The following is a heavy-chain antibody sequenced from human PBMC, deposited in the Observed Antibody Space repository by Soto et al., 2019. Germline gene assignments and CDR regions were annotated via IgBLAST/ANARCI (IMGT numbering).Heavy chain of an antibody. V-gene: IGHV3-53*01. CDR3: ARASGSHYYYYYGMDV. J-gene: IGHJ6*02. Sequence: GGSLRLSCAASGFTVSSNYMSWVRQAPGKGLEWVSVIYSGGSTYYADSVKGRFTISRDNSKNTLYLQMNSLRAEDTAVYYCARASGSHYYYYYGMDVWGQRTTVTVSS. CDR1: GFTVSSNY. D-gene: IGHD1-26*01. CDR2: IYSGGST.